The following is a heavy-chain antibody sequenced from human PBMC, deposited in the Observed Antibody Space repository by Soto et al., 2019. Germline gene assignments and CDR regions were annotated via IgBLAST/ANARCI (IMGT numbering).Heavy chain of an antibody. D-gene: IGHD6-13*01. J-gene: IGHJ4*02. CDR1: GFTFSSFA. V-gene: IGHV3-30-3*01. CDR2: ISYDGSNK. Sequence: PGGSLRLSCAASGFTFSSFAMHWVRQAPGKGLEWVAVISYDGSNKYYADSVKGRFTISRDNSKNTLYLQMNSLRAEDTAVYYCAKDPAAGKPLSFEYWGQGTLVTVSS. CDR3: AKDPAAGKPLSFEY.